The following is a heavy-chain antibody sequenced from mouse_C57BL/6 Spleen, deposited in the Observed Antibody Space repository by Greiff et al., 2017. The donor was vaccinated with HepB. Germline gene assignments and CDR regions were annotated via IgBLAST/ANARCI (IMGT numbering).Heavy chain of an antibody. J-gene: IGHJ2*01. CDR1: GYTFTSYW. Sequence: VQLQQPGAELVMPGASVKLSCKASGYTFTSYWMHWVKQRPGQGLEWIGEIDPSDSYTNYNQKFKGKSTLTVDKSSSTAYMQLSSLTSEDSAVYYCARWYYTLDYWGQGTTLTVSS. V-gene: IGHV1-69*01. D-gene: IGHD1-1*01. CDR2: IDPSDSYT. CDR3: ARWYYTLDY.